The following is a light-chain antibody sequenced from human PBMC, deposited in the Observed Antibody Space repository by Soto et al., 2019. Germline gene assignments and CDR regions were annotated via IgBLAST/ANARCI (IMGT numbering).Light chain of an antibody. CDR1: QDISNY. J-gene: IGKJ1*01. CDR3: QHYNSYSEA. V-gene: IGKV1-33*01. Sequence: VQMTHSPSSLSAYKRDRVTITCQASQDISNYLNWYQQKAGKAPKLLIYDASNLETGVPSRFSGSGSGTEFTLTISSLQPDDFATYYCQHYNSYSEASGQGT. CDR2: DAS.